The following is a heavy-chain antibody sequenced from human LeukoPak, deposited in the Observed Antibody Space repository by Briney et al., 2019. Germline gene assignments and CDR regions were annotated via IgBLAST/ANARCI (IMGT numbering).Heavy chain of an antibody. CDR1: GGSFSGYY. CDR2: INHSGST. D-gene: IGHD3-9*01. Sequence: SETLSLTCAVYGGSFSGYYWSWIRQPPGKGLEWIGEINHSGSTNYSPSLKNRVTISVDTSKNQFTLKLSSVTAAGTAVYYCARGRDYDILTGPRFYIDYWGQGTLVTVSS. V-gene: IGHV4-34*01. CDR3: ARGRDYDILTGPRFYIDY. J-gene: IGHJ4*02.